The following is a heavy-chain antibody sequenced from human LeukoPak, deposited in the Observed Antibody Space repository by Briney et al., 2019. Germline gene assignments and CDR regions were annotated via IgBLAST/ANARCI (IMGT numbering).Heavy chain of an antibody. CDR2: IYSSGST. Sequence: SQTLSLTCTVSGGSISSGRYYWSWIRQPAGKGLEWTGRIYSSGSTNYNPSLRSRVTISLDTSKNQFSLKLSSVTAADTAMYYCARESDTAMVQDYWGQGTLVTVSS. CDR1: GGSISSGRYY. D-gene: IGHD5-18*01. V-gene: IGHV4-61*02. CDR3: ARESDTAMVQDY. J-gene: IGHJ4*02.